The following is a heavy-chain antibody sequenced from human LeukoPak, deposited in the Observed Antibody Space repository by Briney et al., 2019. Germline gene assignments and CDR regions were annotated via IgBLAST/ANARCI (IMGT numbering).Heavy chain of an antibody. D-gene: IGHD5-18*01. Sequence: PGGSLRLSCAASGFTFSSYPMHWVRQAPGKGLEWVAVISYDGSSKYYADSVKGRFTISRDNSKNTLDLQMNSLRAEDTALYYWGRAHSYGYELDYWGQGTLVTVSS. CDR1: GFTFSSYP. CDR2: ISYDGSSK. CDR3: GRAHSYGYELDY. V-gene: IGHV3-30*04. J-gene: IGHJ4*02.